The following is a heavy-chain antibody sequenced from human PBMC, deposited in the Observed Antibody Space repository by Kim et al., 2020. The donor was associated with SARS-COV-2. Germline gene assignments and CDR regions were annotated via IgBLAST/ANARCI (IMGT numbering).Heavy chain of an antibody. D-gene: IGHD4-17*01. J-gene: IGHJ4*02. CDR1: GYSFSSYW. CDR3: VRSRGRTTVTTIDY. V-gene: IGHV5-10-1*01. Sequence: GESLKISCKGSGYSFSSYWISWVRRMPGKGLEWMVTIDPSDSYTNYSPSFQGHVTISADRSISTAYLQWSSLRASDTAMYYCVRSRGRTTVTTIDYWGQGTLVTVSS. CDR2: IDPSDSYT.